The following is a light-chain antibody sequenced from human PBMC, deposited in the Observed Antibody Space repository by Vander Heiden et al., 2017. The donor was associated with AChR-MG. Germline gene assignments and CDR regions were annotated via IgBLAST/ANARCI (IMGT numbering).Light chain of an antibody. CDR1: STNVGGNT. V-gene: IGLV1-44*01. J-gene: IGLJ2*01. CDR2: DNN. Sequence: HSVLIPPSPASGTPRPRITISCTGSSTNVGGNTVNWYQQHPGTAPKLLIYDNNQRPSGVPDRFSGSKSGTSAALAISGVQSADEADYYCAAWDDSLNGVVFGGGTKLTVL. CDR3: AAWDDSLNGVV.